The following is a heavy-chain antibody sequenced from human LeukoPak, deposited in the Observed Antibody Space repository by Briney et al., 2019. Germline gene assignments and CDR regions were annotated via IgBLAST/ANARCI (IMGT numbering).Heavy chain of an antibody. CDR3: AKPSLVYDTSGNFYFDF. J-gene: IGHJ4*02. CDR1: GFTFSSYG. V-gene: IGHV3-30*02. Sequence: GGSLRLSCAASGFTFSSYGMHWVRQAPGKGLEWVAYIRYDGVKEYYADSVKGRFTIPRDNSKNTLYLEMNSLRAEDTAVYYCAKPSLVYDTSGNFYFDFWGQGTLLTVSS. D-gene: IGHD3-22*01. CDR2: IRYDGVKE.